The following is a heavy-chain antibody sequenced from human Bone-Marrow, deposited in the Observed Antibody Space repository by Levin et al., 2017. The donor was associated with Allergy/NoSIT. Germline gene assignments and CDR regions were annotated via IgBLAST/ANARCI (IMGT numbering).Heavy chain of an antibody. CDR1: GFSLSTSGVG. Sequence: VSGPTLVKPTQTLTLTCTFSGFSLSTSGVGVGWIRPPPGKALEWLALIYWDDDKRYSPSLKTRLTITKDTSKNQVVLTMTNMDPVDTATYYCAHRRLFTYDSGTDGLDYWGQGTLVTVSS. CDR2: IYWDDDK. D-gene: IGHD3-10*01. J-gene: IGHJ4*02. CDR3: AHRRLFTYDSGTDGLDY. V-gene: IGHV2-5*02.